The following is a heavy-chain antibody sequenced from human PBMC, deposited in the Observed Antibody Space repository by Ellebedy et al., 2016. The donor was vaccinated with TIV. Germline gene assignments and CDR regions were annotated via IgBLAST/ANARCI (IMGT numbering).Heavy chain of an antibody. J-gene: IGHJ4*02. V-gene: IGHV4-34*01. CDR1: GGSFNGYF. CDR3: ARARGQYLYGSGSYFTH. D-gene: IGHD3-10*01. CDR2: INPSGTA. Sequence: MPSETLSLTCVVCGGSFNGYFWSWVRQSPGKCLEWLGEINPSGTANYNPSLKSRVTMSVDTPEKQFSLRLTSVTAADTAVYYCARARGQYLYGSGSYFTHWGQGEVVTVSS.